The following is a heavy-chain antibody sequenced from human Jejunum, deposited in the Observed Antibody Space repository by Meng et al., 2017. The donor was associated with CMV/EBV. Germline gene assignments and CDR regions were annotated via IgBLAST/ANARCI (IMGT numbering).Heavy chain of an antibody. Sequence: GEVGGCVKEPGASMKVSCKASGYLFTKYCITWVRQAPGQGLEGIGWISAYNGNTNYAPTLQGRLTMTTDTSTSTAYMELRSLRSDDTAVYYCARVEVGITSGDYWGQGTLVTVSS. CDR1: GYLFTKYC. V-gene: IGHV1-18*01. CDR3: ARVEVGITSGDY. CDR2: ISAYNGNT. D-gene: IGHD1-26*01. J-gene: IGHJ4*02.